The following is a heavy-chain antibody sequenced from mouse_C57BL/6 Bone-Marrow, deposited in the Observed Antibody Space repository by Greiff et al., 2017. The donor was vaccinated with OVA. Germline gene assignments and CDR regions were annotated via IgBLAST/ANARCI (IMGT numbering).Heavy chain of an antibody. J-gene: IGHJ4*01. Sequence: DVQLVESGGGLVKPGGSLKLSCAASGFTFSDYGMHWVRQAPEKGLEWVAYISSGSSTIYYADTVKGRFTISRDNAKNTLFLQMTSLRSEDTAMYYCARFYYGFYYAMDYWGQGTSVTVSS. CDR2: ISSGSSTI. D-gene: IGHD1-1*01. CDR1: GFTFSDYG. CDR3: ARFYYGFYYAMDY. V-gene: IGHV5-17*01.